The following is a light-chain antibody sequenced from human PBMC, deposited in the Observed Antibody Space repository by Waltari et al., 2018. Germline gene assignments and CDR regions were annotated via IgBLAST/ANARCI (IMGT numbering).Light chain of an antibody. V-gene: IGKV1-9*01. CDR1: QGISNY. CDR3: QHRHSYPIT. Sequence: DIQLTQSPSFLSASVGDRVTITCRSSQGISNYLAWYQHKPGKAPKLLIHTASTLQGGVPSSFSGSGSGTEFTLTISSLQPEDFATYYCQHRHSYPITFGQGTRLEIK. J-gene: IGKJ5*01. CDR2: TAS.